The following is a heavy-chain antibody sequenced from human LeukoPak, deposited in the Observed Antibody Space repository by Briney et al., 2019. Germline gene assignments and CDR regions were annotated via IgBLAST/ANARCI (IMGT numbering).Heavy chain of an antibody. J-gene: IGHJ4*02. Sequence: PGGSLRLSCAASGFTFNIYAMSWIRQAPGKGLEWFSTIRGTDGYTYYADSVKGRFTISRDNAKNSLYLQMNSLKTEDTAVYYCTSPEGAAFDYWGQGTLVTVSS. CDR3: TSPEGAAFDY. D-gene: IGHD1-26*01. CDR1: GFTFNIYA. CDR2: IRGTDGYT. V-gene: IGHV3-23*01.